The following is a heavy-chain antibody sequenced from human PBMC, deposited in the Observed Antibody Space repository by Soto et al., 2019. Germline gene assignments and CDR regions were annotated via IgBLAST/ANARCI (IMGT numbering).Heavy chain of an antibody. CDR1: GFTFSTYG. J-gene: IGHJ4*02. V-gene: IGHV3-30*03. Sequence: GGSLRLSCAASGFTFSTYGMHWVRQAPGKGLEWVAVISYDGSNKYYADSVKGRFTISRDNSKNTLYLQMNSLSTEDTAVYYCARDRRGSRDTAMLLYFDYWGQGTLVTVSS. CDR2: ISYDGSNK. CDR3: ARDRRGSRDTAMLLYFDY. D-gene: IGHD5-18*01.